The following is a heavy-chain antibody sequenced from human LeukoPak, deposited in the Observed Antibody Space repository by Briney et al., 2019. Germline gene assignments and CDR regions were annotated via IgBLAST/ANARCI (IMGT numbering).Heavy chain of an antibody. CDR1: GFTFSSYS. Sequence: PGGSLRPSCAASGFTFSSYSMNWVRQAPGKGLEWVSSISSSSSYIYYADSVKGRFTISRDNAKNSLYLQMNSLRAEDTAVYYCARDLAGYGDSEFDYWGQGTLVTVSS. J-gene: IGHJ4*02. CDR3: ARDLAGYGDSEFDY. V-gene: IGHV3-21*01. D-gene: IGHD4-17*01. CDR2: ISSSSSYI.